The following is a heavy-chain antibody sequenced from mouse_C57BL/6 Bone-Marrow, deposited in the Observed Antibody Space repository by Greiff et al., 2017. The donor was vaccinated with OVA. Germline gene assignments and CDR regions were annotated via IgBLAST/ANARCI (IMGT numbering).Heavy chain of an antibody. Sequence: VQLQESGAELVKPGASVKLSCKASGYTFTSYWMHWVKQRPGQGLEWIGMIHPNSGSTNYNEKFKSKATLTVDKSSSTAYMQLSSLTSEDSAVYYCARKDDTRDYWGQGTTLTVSS. CDR3: ARKDDTRDY. J-gene: IGHJ2*01. CDR1: GYTFTSYW. D-gene: IGHD2-12*01. CDR2: IHPNSGST. V-gene: IGHV1-64*01.